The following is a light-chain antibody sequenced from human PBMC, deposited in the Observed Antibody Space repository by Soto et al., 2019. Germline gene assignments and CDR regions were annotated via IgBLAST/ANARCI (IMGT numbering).Light chain of an antibody. CDR3: SSYAGSNNLV. V-gene: IGLV2-8*01. CDR1: SSDVGGYNY. J-gene: IGLJ3*02. CDR2: EVT. Sequence: QSALTQPPSASGSSGQSVTISCTGASSDVGGYNYVSWCQQHPGKAPKLMIYEVTKRPSGVPDRFSGSKSGNTASLTVSGLQAEDEADYYCSSYAGSNNLVFGGGTKLTVL.